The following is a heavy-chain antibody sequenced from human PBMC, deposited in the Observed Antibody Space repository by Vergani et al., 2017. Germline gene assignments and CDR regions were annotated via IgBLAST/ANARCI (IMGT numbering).Heavy chain of an antibody. V-gene: IGHV3-30-3*01. D-gene: IGHD1-26*01. J-gene: IGHJ6*02. CDR3: ARDGEWEPTYYYYGMDV. CDR2: ISYDGSNK. Sequence: VQLLESGGGLVQPGGSLRLSCAASGFTFSSYAMHWVRQAPGKGLEWVAVISYDGSNKYYADSVKGRFTISRDNSKNTLYLQMNSLRAEDTAVYYCARDGEWEPTYYYYGMDVWGQGTTVTVSS. CDR1: GFTFSSYA.